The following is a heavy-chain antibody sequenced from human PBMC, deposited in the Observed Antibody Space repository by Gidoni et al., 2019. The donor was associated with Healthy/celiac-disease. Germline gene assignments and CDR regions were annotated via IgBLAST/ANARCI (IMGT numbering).Heavy chain of an antibody. Sequence: EVQLVESGGGLVKPGRSLRLSCTASGFTFGDYAMSWFRQAPGKGLEWVGFIRSKAYGGTTEYAASVKGRFTISRDDSKSIAYLQMNSLKTEDTAVYYCTRPFDYAEGYYYMDVWGKGTTVTVSS. V-gene: IGHV3-49*05. CDR1: GFTFGDYA. CDR3: TRPFDYAEGYYYMDV. D-gene: IGHD4-17*01. CDR2: IRSKAYGGTT. J-gene: IGHJ6*03.